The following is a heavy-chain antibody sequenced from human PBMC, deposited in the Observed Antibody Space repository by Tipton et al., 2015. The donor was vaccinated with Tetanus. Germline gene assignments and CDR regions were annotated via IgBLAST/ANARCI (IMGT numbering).Heavy chain of an antibody. CDR3: ARGGRCSSTSCYRSYFDY. CDR1: GGSISSYY. CDR2: IYYSGST. D-gene: IGHD2-2*02. Sequence: TLSLTCTVSGGSISSYYWSWIRQPPGKGLEWIGYIYYSGSTNYNPSLKSRVTISVDTSKSQFSLKLSSVTAADTAVYYCARGGRCSSTSCYRSYFDYWGQGTLVTVSS. J-gene: IGHJ4*02. V-gene: IGHV4-59*12.